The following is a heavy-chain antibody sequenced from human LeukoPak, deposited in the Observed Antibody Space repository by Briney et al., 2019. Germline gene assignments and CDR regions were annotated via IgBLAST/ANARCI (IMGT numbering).Heavy chain of an antibody. CDR1: GFTFRSYA. CDR2: INSDGSST. CDR3: ARAYYDFWSGYYGEPYHFDY. Sequence: AGGSLRLSCAASGFTFRSYAMHWVRQAPGKGLVWVSRINSDGSSTSYADSVKGRFTISRDNAKNTLYLQMNSLRAEDTAVYYCARAYYDFWSGYYGEPYHFDYWGQGTLVTVSS. V-gene: IGHV3-74*01. J-gene: IGHJ4*02. D-gene: IGHD3-3*01.